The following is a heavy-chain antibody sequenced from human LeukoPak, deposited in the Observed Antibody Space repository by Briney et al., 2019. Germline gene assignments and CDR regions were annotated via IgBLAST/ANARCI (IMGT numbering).Heavy chain of an antibody. CDR1: GGSISGSY. CDR3: ARGPGYSSSDGAFDI. J-gene: IGHJ3*02. V-gene: IGHV4-59*12. Sequence: PSETLSLTCTVSGGSISGSYWSWIRQPPGKGLEWIGYIYNSGSTNYNPSLKSRVTISVDTSKNQFSLKLSSVTAADTAVYYCARGPGYSSSDGAFDIWGQGTMVTVSS. CDR2: IYNSGST. D-gene: IGHD6-13*01.